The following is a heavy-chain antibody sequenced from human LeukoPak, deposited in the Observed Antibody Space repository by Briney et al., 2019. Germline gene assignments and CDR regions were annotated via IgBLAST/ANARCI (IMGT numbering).Heavy chain of an antibody. D-gene: IGHD3-3*01. Sequence: SETLSLTCTVSGGSISSYYWSWIRQPPGKGLEWIGYIYYSGSTNYNPSLKSRVTISVDTSKNQFSLKLSSVTAADTAVYYCASSTGYYDFWGGYRSGMYYFDYWGQGTLVTVSS. J-gene: IGHJ4*02. V-gene: IGHV4-59*01. CDR3: ASSTGYYDFWGGYRSGMYYFDY. CDR1: GGSISSYY. CDR2: IYYSGST.